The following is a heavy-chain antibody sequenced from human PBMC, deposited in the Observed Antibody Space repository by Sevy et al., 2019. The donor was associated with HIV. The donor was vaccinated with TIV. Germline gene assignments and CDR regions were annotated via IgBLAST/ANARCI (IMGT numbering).Heavy chain of an antibody. J-gene: IGHJ6*03. V-gene: IGHV3-30*02. CDR3: AKVPAGGTTLYYYYYMDV. CDR1: GFTFSSYG. Sequence: GGSLRLSCAASGFTFSSYGMHWVRQAPVKGLEWVAFLRYDGSNKYYADSVKGRFTISRDNSKNTLYLQMNSLRAEDTAVYYCAKVPAGGTTLYYYYYMDVWGKGTTVTVSS. D-gene: IGHD1-7*01. CDR2: LRYDGSNK.